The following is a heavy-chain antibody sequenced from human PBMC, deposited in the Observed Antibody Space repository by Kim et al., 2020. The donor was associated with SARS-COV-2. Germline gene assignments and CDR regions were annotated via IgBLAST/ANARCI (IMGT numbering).Heavy chain of an antibody. D-gene: IGHD5-12*01. Sequence: YYNPSLKSLVTISVDTSKNQFSLKLSSVTAADTAVYYCARVRSGYDYVDYWGQGTLVTVSS. V-gene: IGHV4-31*01. J-gene: IGHJ4*02. CDR3: ARVRSGYDYVDY.